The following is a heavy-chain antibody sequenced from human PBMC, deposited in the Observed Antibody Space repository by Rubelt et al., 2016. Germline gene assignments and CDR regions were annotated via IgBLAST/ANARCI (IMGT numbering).Heavy chain of an antibody. Sequence: GPGLVKPSETLSLTCTVSGYSISSGYYWGWIRQPPGKGLEWIGSIYHSGSTYYNPSLKSRVTISVDTSKNQFSLKLSSVTAADTAVYYCARVPVRLGYCSSTSCQTRDYWGQGTLVTVSS. V-gene: IGHV4-38-2*02. CDR1: GYSISSGYY. J-gene: IGHJ4*02. CDR3: ARVPVRLGYCSSTSCQTRDY. CDR2: IYHSGST. D-gene: IGHD2-2*01.